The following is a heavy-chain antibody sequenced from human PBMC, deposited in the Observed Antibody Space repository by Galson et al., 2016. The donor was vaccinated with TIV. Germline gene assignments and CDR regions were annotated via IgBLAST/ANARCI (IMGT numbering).Heavy chain of an antibody. CDR2: ISNDGSTI. D-gene: IGHD6-19*01. J-gene: IGHJ4*02. CDR3: ARETGFGSAWYEGYFDS. V-gene: IGHV3-48*03. Sequence: SLRLSCAASGFTFSFYEMNWVRQAPGKGLEWISYISNDGSTIYYADSVKGRLTISRDNARNSLSLQMNSLRGEDAAVYYCARETGFGSAWYEGYFDSWGQGTQVTVSS. CDR1: GFTFSFYE.